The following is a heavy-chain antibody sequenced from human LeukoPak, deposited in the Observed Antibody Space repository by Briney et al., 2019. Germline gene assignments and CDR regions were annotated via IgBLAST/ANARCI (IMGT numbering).Heavy chain of an antibody. V-gene: IGHV4-30-2*01. CDR3: ARGSTSGVATSFDY. CDR1: GGSISSSSYS. CDR2: IYRSGST. J-gene: IGHJ4*02. Sequence: PSETLSLTCAVSGGSISSSSYSSSWIRQPPGQGLEWIRYIYRSGSTYYKSSLRSRVTISVDRSKNQFSLKLNSVTAADTAVYYCARGSTSGVATSFDYWSQGTLVTVSS. D-gene: IGHD5-12*01.